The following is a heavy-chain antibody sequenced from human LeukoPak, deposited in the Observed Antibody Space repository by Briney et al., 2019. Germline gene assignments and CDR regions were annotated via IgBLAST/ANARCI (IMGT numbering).Heavy chain of an antibody. CDR1: GFTFSNYW. V-gene: IGHV3-7*02. Sequence: GGSLRLSCAASGFTFSNYWMSWVRQAPGKGLEWVADIKEDGSEKCCVASVKGRFTISRDNAKNSLYLQMNSLTAEDTAVYYCARNRDYGQTGYFDYWGQGTLVTVSS. D-gene: IGHD4/OR15-4a*01. CDR2: IKEDGSEK. J-gene: IGHJ4*02. CDR3: ARNRDYGQTGYFDY.